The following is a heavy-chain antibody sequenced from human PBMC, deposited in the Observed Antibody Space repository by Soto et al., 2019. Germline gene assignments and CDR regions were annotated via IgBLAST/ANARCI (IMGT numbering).Heavy chain of an antibody. J-gene: IGHJ3*02. D-gene: IGHD6-6*01. Sequence: GGSLRLSCAASGFTVSSNYMSWVRQAPGKGLEWVSVIYSGGSTYYADSVKGRFTISRDISKNTLYLQMNNLTAEDTAVYYCASRIARDAFDIWGQGTMVTVSS. V-gene: IGHV3-53*01. CDR2: IYSGGST. CDR1: GFTVSSNY. CDR3: ASRIARDAFDI.